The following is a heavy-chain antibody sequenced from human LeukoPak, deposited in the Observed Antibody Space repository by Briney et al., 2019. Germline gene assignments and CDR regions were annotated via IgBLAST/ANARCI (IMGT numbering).Heavy chain of an antibody. J-gene: IGHJ4*02. CDR1: GYSFTSYW. V-gene: IGHV5-51*01. CDR2: IYPGDSDT. CDR3: ARLVGSSSSPYAY. Sequence: GESRKISCKGSGYSFTSYWIGWVRQMTGKGLEWMGIIYPGDSDTRYSPSFQGQVTISADKSLSTAYLQWSSLKASDTAMYYCARLVGSSSSPYAYWGQGTLVTVTS. D-gene: IGHD6-6*01.